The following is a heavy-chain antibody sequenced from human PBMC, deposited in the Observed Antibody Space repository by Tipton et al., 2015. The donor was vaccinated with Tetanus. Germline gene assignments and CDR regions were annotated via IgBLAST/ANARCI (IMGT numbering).Heavy chain of an antibody. D-gene: IGHD3-22*01. CDR2: IIPIFGTA. CDR3: ATSTHYDSSGYYYFDY. J-gene: IGHJ4*02. V-gene: IGHV1-69*01. Sequence: QSGAEVKKPGSSVKVSCKASGGTFNSYAISWVRQAPGQGLEWMGGIIPIFGTANYAQKFQGRVTITADESTSTAYMELSSLRSEDTAVYYCATSTHYDSSGYYYFDYWGQGTLVTVSS. CDR1: GGTFNSYA.